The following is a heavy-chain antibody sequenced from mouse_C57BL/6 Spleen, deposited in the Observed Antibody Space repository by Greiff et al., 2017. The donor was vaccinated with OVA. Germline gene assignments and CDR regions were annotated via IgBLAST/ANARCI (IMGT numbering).Heavy chain of an antibody. Sequence: VQLQQSGAELVRPGASVTLSCKASGYTFTDYEMHWVKQTPVHGLEWIGAIDPETGGTAYNQKFKGKAILTADKSSSTAYMLLSSLTSEDSAVYFCARYGYDYDGDYWGQGTTLTVSS. V-gene: IGHV1-15*01. CDR3: ARYGYDYDGDY. CDR1: GYTFTDYE. CDR2: IDPETGGT. J-gene: IGHJ2*01. D-gene: IGHD2-4*01.